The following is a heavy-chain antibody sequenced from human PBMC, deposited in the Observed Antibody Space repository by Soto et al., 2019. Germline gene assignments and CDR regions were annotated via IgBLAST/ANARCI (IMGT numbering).Heavy chain of an antibody. CDR3: ASPGLEYYYGMDV. CDR2: IIPVFGTA. Sequence: QVQLVQSGAEVKKPGSSVKVSCKASGGTFSSYAISWVRQAPGQGLEWMGGIIPVFGTANFAQKVQGRVTITADESTSTAYMELRSLRSEDTAVYYCASPGLEYYYGMDVWGQGTTVTVSS. V-gene: IGHV1-69*12. J-gene: IGHJ6*02. D-gene: IGHD1-1*01. CDR1: GGTFSSYA.